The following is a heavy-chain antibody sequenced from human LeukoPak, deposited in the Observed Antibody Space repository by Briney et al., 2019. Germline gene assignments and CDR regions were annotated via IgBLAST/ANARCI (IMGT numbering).Heavy chain of an antibody. CDR3: ARQWLVRGSAFDI. CDR2: IYYSGST. CDR1: GGSISSSSYY. D-gene: IGHD6-19*01. Sequence: SETLSLTCTVAGGSISSSSYYWGWIRQPPGKGLEWIGSIYYSGSTYYNPSLKSRVTISVDTSKNQFSLKLSSVTAADTAVYYCARQWLVRGSAFDIWGQGTMVTVSS. V-gene: IGHV4-39*01. J-gene: IGHJ3*02.